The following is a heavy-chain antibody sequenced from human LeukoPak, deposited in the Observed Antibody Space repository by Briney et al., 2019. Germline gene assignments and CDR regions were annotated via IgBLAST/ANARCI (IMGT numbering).Heavy chain of an antibody. CDR3: AKVDIVAPGAFDI. Sequence: PGGSLRLSCAASGFTFSSYAMSWVRQAPGKGLEWVSAISGSGGSTYYADSVKGRFTISRDNSKNTLYLQMNGLRAEDTAVYYCAKVDIVAPGAFDIWGQGTMVTVSS. J-gene: IGHJ3*02. CDR2: ISGSGGST. D-gene: IGHD5-12*01. CDR1: GFTFSSYA. V-gene: IGHV3-23*01.